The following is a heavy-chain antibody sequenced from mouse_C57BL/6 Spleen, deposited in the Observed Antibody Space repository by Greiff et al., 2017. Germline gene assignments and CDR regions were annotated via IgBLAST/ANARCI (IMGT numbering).Heavy chain of an antibody. CDR1: GYTFTSYW. D-gene: IGHD1-1*01. V-gene: IGHV1-69*01. J-gene: IGHJ1*03. Sequence: VQLQQPGAELVMPGASVKLSCKASGYTFTSYWMHWVKQRPGQGLEWIGEIDPSDSYTNYNQKFQVKSTLTVDTSSSTAYMQLSSLTSEDSAVYYCARSDYYGSRGWYFDVWGTGTTVTVSS. CDR3: ARSDYYGSRGWYFDV. CDR2: IDPSDSYT.